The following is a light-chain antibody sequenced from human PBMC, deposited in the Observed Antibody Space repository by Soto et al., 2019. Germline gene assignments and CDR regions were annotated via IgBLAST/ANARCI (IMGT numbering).Light chain of an antibody. Sequence: QSALTQPASVSGSPGQSITISCTGTSSDVGGYNYVSWYQQHPGKAPKLMIYEVSNRPSGVSNRFSGSKSGNTASLTISGLQDEDEDDYYCSSYTSSSTLGVFGGGTKLTVL. CDR3: SSYTSSSTLGV. V-gene: IGLV2-14*01. CDR1: SSDVGGYNY. CDR2: EVS. J-gene: IGLJ2*01.